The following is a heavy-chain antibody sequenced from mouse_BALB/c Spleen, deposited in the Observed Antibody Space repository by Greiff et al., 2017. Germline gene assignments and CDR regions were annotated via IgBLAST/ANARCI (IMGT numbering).Heavy chain of an antibody. D-gene: IGHD4-1*02. J-gene: IGHJ3*01. V-gene: IGHV4-1*02. CDR1: GFDFSRYW. Sequence: EASGFDFSRYWMSWVRQAPGKGLEWIGEINPDSSTINYTPSLKDKFIISRDNAKNTLYLQMSKVRSEDTALYYCASNWESGYWGQGTLVTVSA. CDR3: ASNWESGY. CDR2: INPDSSTI.